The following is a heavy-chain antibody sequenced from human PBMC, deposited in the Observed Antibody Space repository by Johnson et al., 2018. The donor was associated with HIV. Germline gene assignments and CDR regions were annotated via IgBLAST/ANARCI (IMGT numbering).Heavy chain of an antibody. CDR3: ASDGWELLGVAAFDV. Sequence: VQLVESGGGLVQPGGSLRLSCAASGFAFRTYWMVWVRQVPGKRPVWVARIYNDGSRTTYADSVRGRFTISRDNAKYTVDLQMNSLRPEDTAVYYCASDGWELLGVAAFDVWGQGTLVTVSS. D-gene: IGHD1-26*01. J-gene: IGHJ3*01. CDR1: GFAFRTYW. V-gene: IGHV3-74*03. CDR2: IYNDGSRT.